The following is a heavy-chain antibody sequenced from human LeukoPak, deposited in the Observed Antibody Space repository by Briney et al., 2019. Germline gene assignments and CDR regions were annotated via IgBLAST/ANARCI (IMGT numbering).Heavy chain of an antibody. V-gene: IGHV4-34*01. CDR1: GGSFSGYY. Sequence: SETLSLTCAVYGGSFSGYYWSWIRQPPEKGLEWIGEINHSGSTNYNPSLKSRVTISVDTSKNQFSLKLSSVTAADTAVYYCARGRKRGSGSYDRDYWGQGTLVTVSS. D-gene: IGHD3-10*01. CDR3: ARGRKRGSGSYDRDY. J-gene: IGHJ4*02. CDR2: INHSGST.